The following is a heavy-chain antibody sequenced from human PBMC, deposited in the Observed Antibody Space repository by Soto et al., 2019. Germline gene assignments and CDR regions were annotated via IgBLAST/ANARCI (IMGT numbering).Heavy chain of an antibody. J-gene: IGHJ3*01. CDR2: IFHGGNT. CDR3: ARARWYDAFDV. V-gene: IGHV4-38-2*01. D-gene: IGHD2-15*01. CDR1: GFFISSGNY. Sequence: SETLSLTCAVSGFFISSGNYWGWIRKPPGKGLEWIGSIFHGGNTYYNPSLKSRVTISVDMSKNQFSLKLNSVTAADTAVYYCARARWYDAFDVWGQGTLVTVSS.